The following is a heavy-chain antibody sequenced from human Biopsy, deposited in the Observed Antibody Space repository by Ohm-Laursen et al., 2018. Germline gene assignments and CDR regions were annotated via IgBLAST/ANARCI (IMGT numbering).Heavy chain of an antibody. Sequence: GTLSLTCTVSGGSISNNNYYWGWIRQPPGKGLEWLGSIFYRGSTIYKPSLKSRVNISEDTSKNQFSLKLNSVTAADTAVYYCARDYDTSGYYYVSWGQGTLVTVSS. D-gene: IGHD3-22*01. CDR1: GGSISNNNYY. J-gene: IGHJ5*02. CDR3: ARDYDTSGYYYVS. CDR2: IFYRGST. V-gene: IGHV4-39*01.